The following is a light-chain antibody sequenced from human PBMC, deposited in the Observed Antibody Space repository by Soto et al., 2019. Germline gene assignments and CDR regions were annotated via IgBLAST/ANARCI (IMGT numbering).Light chain of an antibody. CDR3: QQTYSTPRT. CDR1: QSISSY. V-gene: IGKV1-39*01. CDR2: AAS. Sequence: DIQMTQSPSALSASVGDRVTMTCRASQSISSYLNWYQQKPGKAPKLLIYAASSLQSGVPSRFSGSGSGTDFTLTISSLQPEDFATYYCQQTYSTPRTFGQGTKVDIK. J-gene: IGKJ1*01.